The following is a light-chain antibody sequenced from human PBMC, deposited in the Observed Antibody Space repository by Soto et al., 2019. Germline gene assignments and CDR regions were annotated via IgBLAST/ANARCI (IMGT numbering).Light chain of an antibody. CDR3: SSYTSTSTVV. J-gene: IGLJ2*01. V-gene: IGLV2-14*03. CDR2: DVS. Sequence: QSALTQPASVSGSPGQSITISCTGTSSDVGGYSYVSWYQQHPGKAPKLMIYDVSNWPSGVSNRFSGSKSGNTASLTISGLQAEDEADYYCSSYTSTSTVVFGGGTQLTVL. CDR1: SSDVGGYSY.